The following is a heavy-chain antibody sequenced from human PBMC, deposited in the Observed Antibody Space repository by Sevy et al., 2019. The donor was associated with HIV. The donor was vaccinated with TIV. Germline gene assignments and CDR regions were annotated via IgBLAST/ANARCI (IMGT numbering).Heavy chain of an antibody. Sequence: GGSLRLPCAASGFTFDDYGMHWVRQAPGKGLEWVSSISWNSGRIGYAESVKGRFTISRDNAKNSLYLQMNSLRADDTALYYCAKDTSVAGTEFDSWGQGTLVTVSS. J-gene: IGHJ4*02. V-gene: IGHV3-9*01. CDR2: ISWNSGRI. CDR1: GFTFDDYG. D-gene: IGHD6-19*01. CDR3: AKDTSVAGTEFDS.